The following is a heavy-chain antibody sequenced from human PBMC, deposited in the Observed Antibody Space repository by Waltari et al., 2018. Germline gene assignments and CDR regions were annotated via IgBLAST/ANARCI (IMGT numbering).Heavy chain of an antibody. CDR3: AREGYCSGGSCYDY. J-gene: IGHJ4*02. CDR2: SYTSGGT. D-gene: IGHD2-15*01. V-gene: IGHV4-61*02. CDR1: GGSISSGSYY. Sequence: QVQLQESGPGLVKPSQTLSLTCTVSGGSISSGSYYWSWIRQPAGKGLEWIGRSYTSGGTNYNPSLKRRATISVDTSKNQFSLKLSSVTAADTAVYYCAREGYCSGGSCYDYWGQGTLVTVSS.